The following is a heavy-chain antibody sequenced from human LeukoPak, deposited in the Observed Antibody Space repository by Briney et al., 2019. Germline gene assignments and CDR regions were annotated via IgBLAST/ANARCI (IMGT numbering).Heavy chain of an antibody. D-gene: IGHD2-2*01. V-gene: IGHV3-7*01. CDR1: GFTFKAYW. CDR3: ARESDVVVPAAMKYYYYMGV. Sequence: PGGSLRLSCEASGFTFKAYWMSWVRQAPGTGLEWVANIQQDGSEKNYVDSVKGRFTISRDNAKNSLYLQMNSLRAEDTAVYYCARESDVVVPAAMKYYYYMGVWGKGTTVTVSS. J-gene: IGHJ6*03. CDR2: IQQDGSEK.